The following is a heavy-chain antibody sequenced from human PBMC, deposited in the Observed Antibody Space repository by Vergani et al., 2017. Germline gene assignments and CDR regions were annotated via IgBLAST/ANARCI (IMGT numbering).Heavy chain of an antibody. CDR1: GFTFSNAW. D-gene: IGHD3-22*01. V-gene: IGHV3-15*01. J-gene: IGHJ4*02. CDR2: IKSKTDGGTT. CDR3: AKDVPYYASSGSLDY. Sequence: EVQLVESGGGLVKPGGSLRLSCAASGFTFSNAWMSWVRQAPGKGLEWVGRIKSKTDGGTTDYAAPVKGRFTISRDDSKNTLYLQMNSLRAEDTAVYYCAKDVPYYASSGSLDYWGQGTLVTVSS.